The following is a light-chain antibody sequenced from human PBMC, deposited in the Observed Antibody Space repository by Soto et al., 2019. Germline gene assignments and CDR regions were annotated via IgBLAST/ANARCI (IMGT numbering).Light chain of an antibody. Sequence: EVALTQSPLSLPVTLGQPASISCRSTQSLVYSDGNIYLNRFQQRPGQSPRRLIYKVSNRGAGGLDRFSGSGSGADFTLKISRVEADDVGVYYCSQRKNRSPITFGQGTRLEIK. J-gene: IGKJ5*01. CDR2: KVS. CDR3: SQRKNRSPIT. CDR1: QSLVYSDGNIY. V-gene: IGKV2-30*01.